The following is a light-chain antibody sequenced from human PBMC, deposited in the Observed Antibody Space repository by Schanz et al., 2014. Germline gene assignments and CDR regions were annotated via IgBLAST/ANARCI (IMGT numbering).Light chain of an antibody. J-gene: IGKJ1*01. CDR3: QQYYTTPPT. CDR1: QSVSSN. CDR2: GAS. V-gene: IGKV3D-15*01. Sequence: EIVMTQSPATLSVSPGERATLSCRASQSVSSNLAWYQQKPGQPPRLLIYGASTRATGIPARFSGSGSGTEFTLTISSLQAEDVAVYYCQQYYTTPPTFGQGTKVEVK.